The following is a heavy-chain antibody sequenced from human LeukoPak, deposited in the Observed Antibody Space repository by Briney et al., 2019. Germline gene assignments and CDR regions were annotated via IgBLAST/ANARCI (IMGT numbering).Heavy chain of an antibody. J-gene: IGHJ4*02. CDR1: GFTFSNYS. CDR3: AKDFRSADYYERSGYYRMIDY. V-gene: IGHV3-30*18. D-gene: IGHD3-22*01. CDR2: ISFDESDK. Sequence: GKSLRLTCAVSGFTFSNYSMHWVWQAPGKGKEWEAVISFDESDKYYEDSAKSRFTIFRVNSKNNLFLQMISPRADATAAFFFAKDFRSADYYERSGYYRMIDYWGEGSLVTVSS.